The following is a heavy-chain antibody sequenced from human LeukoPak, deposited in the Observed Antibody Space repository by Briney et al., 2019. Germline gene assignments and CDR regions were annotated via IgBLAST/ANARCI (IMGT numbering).Heavy chain of an antibody. CDR1: GYTFTSYY. CDR2: INPSGGST. V-gene: IGHV1-46*01. D-gene: IGHD2-2*01. J-gene: IGHJ6*02. CDR3: AREPVLEYQLLLFAYYYYGMDV. Sequence: GASVKVSCKASGYTFTSYYMHWVRQAPGQGLEWMGIINPSGGSTSYAQKFQRRVTMTRGTSTSTVYMELSSLRSEDTAVYYCAREPVLEYQLLLFAYYYYGMDVWGQGTTVTVSS.